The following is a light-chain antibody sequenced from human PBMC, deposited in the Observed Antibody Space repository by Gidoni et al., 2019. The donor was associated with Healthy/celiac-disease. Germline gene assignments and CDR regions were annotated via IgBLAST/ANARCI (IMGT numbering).Light chain of an antibody. Sequence: DIVMTQSPDSLDMSLGERATINCKSSQSVLYSSNNKNYLAWYQQKPGQPPKLLIYWASTRESWVPDRFSGSVSGTDFTLTIISLQAEDVAVYYCQQYYSTPLTFGGGTKLEIK. J-gene: IGKJ4*01. CDR1: QSVLYSSNNKNY. CDR2: WAS. V-gene: IGKV4-1*01. CDR3: QQYYSTPLT.